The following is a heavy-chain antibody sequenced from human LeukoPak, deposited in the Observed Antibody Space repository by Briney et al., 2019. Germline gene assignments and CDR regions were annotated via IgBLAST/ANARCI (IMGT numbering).Heavy chain of an antibody. V-gene: IGHV3-11*04. D-gene: IGHD3-22*01. CDR3: ARRIYYDNSGYRY. J-gene: IGHJ4*02. CDR1: GFTFSDYY. CDR2: ISPRSNTI. Sequence: GGSLRLSCAASGFTFSDYYMSWIRQAPGKGLEWISYISPRSNTIYYADSVKGRFTISRDNAKNSLYLQMHSLRAEDTAVYYCARRIYYDNSGYRYWGQGTLVTVSS.